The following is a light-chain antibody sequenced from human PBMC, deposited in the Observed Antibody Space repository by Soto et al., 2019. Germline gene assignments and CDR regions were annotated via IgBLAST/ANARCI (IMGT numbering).Light chain of an antibody. CDR1: SSDVGSYNL. CDR3: CSYAGSVV. J-gene: IGLJ2*01. V-gene: IGLV2-23*01. Sequence: QSVLTQPASVSGSPGQSITISCTGTSSDVGSYNLVSWYQQHPGKAPKLMIYEGSKRPSGVSNRFSGSKSGNTASLTISGLQAEDAADYYCCSYAGSVVFGGGTQLTVL. CDR2: EGS.